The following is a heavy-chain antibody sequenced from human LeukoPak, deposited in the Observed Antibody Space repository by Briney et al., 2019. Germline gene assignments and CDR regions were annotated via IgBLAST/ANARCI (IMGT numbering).Heavy chain of an antibody. J-gene: IGHJ4*02. V-gene: IGHV3-30*02. CDR3: ARDPGRYFDY. Sequence: PPGGSLRLSCAASGFTFSSYGMHWVRQAPGKGLEWVALIRYDTSNKYYADSVKGRFTISRDNSKNTLYLQMNSLRAEDTAVYYCARDPGRYFDYWGQGTLVTVSS. CDR1: GFTFSSYG. CDR2: IRYDTSNK.